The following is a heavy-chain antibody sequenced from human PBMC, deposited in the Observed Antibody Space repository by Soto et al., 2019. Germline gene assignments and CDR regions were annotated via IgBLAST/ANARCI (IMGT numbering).Heavy chain of an antibody. Sequence: KASGTLSLTCTVSGGSISSYYWSWIRRPPGKGLEWIGYIYYSGSTKYNPSLKSRVTISVDTSKNQFSLKLSSVTAADTAVYYCAREFPISSSSPWGDFWGRGSLVTVSS. D-gene: IGHD6-13*01. J-gene: IGHJ4*02. CDR3: AREFPISSSSPWGDF. CDR1: GGSISSYY. V-gene: IGHV4-59*01. CDR2: IYYSGST.